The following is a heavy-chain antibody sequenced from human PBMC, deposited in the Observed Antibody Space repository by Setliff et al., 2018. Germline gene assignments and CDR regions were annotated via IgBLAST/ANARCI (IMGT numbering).Heavy chain of an antibody. V-gene: IGHV4-39*01. D-gene: IGHD3-3*01. CDR3: ASHPRVTIFGVVAFDY. CDR1: GGPINSDRYY. CDR2: MYSSGST. Sequence: PSETLSLTCTVSGGPINSDRYYWGWIRQPPGKGLEWIGSMYSSGSTYCNPSLKSRVTISVDTSQNQFSLRLSSVTAADTAAYYCASHPRVTIFGVVAFDYWGQGILVTVSS. J-gene: IGHJ4*02.